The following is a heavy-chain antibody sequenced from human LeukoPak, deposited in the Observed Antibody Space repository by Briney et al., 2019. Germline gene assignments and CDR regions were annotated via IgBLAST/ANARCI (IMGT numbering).Heavy chain of an antibody. CDR1: GFTFSSYW. V-gene: IGHV3-7*01. CDR2: IKQDGSEK. CDR3: AREGPEGITMVRGVIAWFDP. D-gene: IGHD3-10*01. J-gene: IGHJ5*02. Sequence: GGSLRLSCAASGFTFSSYWMSWVRQAPGKGLEWVANIKQDGSEKYYVDSVKGRFTNSRDNAKNSLYLQMNSLRAEDTAVYYCAREGPEGITMVRGVIAWFDPWGQGTLVTFSS.